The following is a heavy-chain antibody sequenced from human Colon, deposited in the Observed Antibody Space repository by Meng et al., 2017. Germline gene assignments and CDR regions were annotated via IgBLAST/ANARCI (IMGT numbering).Heavy chain of an antibody. CDR1: GLTFSDFW. CDR2: IKSNSVGGTD. J-gene: IGHJ4*02. CDR3: TAEVTYSFDSRGYYNGLDY. D-gene: IGHD3-22*01. Sequence: GESLKISCAASGLTFSDFWMIWVRQAPGKGLEWVGRIKSNSVGGTDDYAAPVRGRFTISRDDPKNMLLLQMNSLKTDDTAVYYYTAEVTYSFDSRGYYNGLDYWGQGTLVTVSS. V-gene: IGHV3-15*01.